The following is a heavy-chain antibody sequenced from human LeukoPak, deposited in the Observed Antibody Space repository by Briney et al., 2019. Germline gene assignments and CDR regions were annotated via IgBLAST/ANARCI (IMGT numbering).Heavy chain of an antibody. V-gene: IGHV3-23*01. Sequence: GGSLRLSCAASGFTFRNYAMSWVRQTPGKGLEWVSVINISGGGTYYADSVKGRFAISRDNSKNILYLQLNSLRAEDTAVYYCAKLKQWQPQRYFFEYWGQGALVTVAS. D-gene: IGHD6-19*01. CDR2: INISGGGT. CDR3: AKLKQWQPQRYFFEY. J-gene: IGHJ4*02. CDR1: GFTFRNYA.